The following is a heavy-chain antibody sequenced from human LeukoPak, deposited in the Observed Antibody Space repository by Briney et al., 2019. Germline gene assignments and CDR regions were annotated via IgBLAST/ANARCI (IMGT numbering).Heavy chain of an antibody. CDR1: GGSFSDYY. CDR2: INQSGTT. V-gene: IGHV4-34*01. J-gene: IGHJ4*02. CDR3: AGGATPGVF. Sequence: SETLSLTCAVYGGSFSDYYWNWIRQPPGKGLEWIGEINQSGTTNYNPSLKGRLTISLDTSKNHLFLKLTSATAADTALYYCAGGATPGVFWGQGILVTVSA. D-gene: IGHD3-10*01.